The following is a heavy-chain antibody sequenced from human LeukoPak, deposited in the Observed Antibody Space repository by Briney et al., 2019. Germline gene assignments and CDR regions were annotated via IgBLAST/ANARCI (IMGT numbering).Heavy chain of an antibody. Sequence: PSETLSLTCAVYGGSFSGYYWSWIRQPPGKGLEWIGEINHSGSTNYNPSLKSRVTISVDTSKNQFSLKLSSVTAADTAVYYCARGKRVGARGCMDVWGQGTTVTVSS. D-gene: IGHD1-26*01. CDR2: INHSGST. CDR1: GGSFSGYY. J-gene: IGHJ6*02. CDR3: ARGKRVGARGCMDV. V-gene: IGHV4-34*01.